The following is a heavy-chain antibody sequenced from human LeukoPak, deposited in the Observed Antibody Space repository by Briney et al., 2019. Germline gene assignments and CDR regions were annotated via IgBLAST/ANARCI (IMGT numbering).Heavy chain of an antibody. J-gene: IGHJ6*02. Sequence: SETLSLTCTVSGGSINSSSYYWGWIRQPPEKGLEWIGSIYYSGSTYYNPSLKSRVTISVDTSKNQFSLKLSSVTAADTAVYYCARLTYYYYGMDVWGQGTTVTVSS. V-gene: IGHV4-39*01. CDR1: GGSINSSSYY. CDR2: IYYSGST. CDR3: ARLTYYYYGMDV.